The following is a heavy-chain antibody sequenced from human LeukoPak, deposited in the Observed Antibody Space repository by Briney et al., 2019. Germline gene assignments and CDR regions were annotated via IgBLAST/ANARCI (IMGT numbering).Heavy chain of an antibody. Sequence: PGGSLRLSCAASGFTFSRNAMNWVRQTPGKGLEWVSFISSSSNYMSYADSVKGRFTISRDNAKNSLYLQMNSLRAEDTAVYYCARPLDSSNNYFDYWGQGTLVTVSA. CDR1: GFTFSRNA. CDR3: ARPLDSSNNYFDY. V-gene: IGHV3-21*01. D-gene: IGHD6-13*01. CDR2: ISSSSNYM. J-gene: IGHJ4*02.